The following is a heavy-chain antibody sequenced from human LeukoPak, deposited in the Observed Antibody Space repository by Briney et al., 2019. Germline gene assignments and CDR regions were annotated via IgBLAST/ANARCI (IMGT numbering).Heavy chain of an antibody. CDR1: GFTFSSYW. V-gene: IGHV3-7*01. CDR3: ASGRQLGY. Sequence: GGSLRLSCAASGFTFSSYWMSWVRQAPGKGLEWVANIKEDGSEKCHVDSVRGRFTISSDNAKNPLYLQMNSLRAEDTAVYYCASGRQLGYWGQGTLGTVSS. D-gene: IGHD3-16*01. CDR2: IKEDGSEK. J-gene: IGHJ4*02.